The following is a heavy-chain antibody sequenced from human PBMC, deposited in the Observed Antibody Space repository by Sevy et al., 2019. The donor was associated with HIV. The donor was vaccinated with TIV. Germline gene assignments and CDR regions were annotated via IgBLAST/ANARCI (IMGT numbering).Heavy chain of an antibody. V-gene: IGHV3-23*01. D-gene: IGHD3-3*01. Sequence: GGSLRLSCAASGFTFSTYAMSWVRQAPGKGLEWVSGISGSGGKTYYADSVKGRLTISRDNSKNTLYLQMNSLRAEDTDVYYCAKGPWGEWLLSAVDNWGQGTMVTVSS. CDR3: AKGPWGEWLLSAVDN. J-gene: IGHJ3*02. CDR1: GFTFSTYA. CDR2: ISGSGGKT.